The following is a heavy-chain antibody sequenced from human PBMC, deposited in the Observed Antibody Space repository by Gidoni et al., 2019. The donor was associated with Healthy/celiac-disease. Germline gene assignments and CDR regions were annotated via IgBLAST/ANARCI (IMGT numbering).Heavy chain of an antibody. V-gene: IGHV5-51*01. D-gene: IGHD5-18*01. CDR1: GYSFPSYW. CDR2: IYPGDSDT. CDR3: ARHRGYSYDTAPSDY. J-gene: IGHJ4*02. Sequence: EVQLVQSGAEVKKPGESLKISCKGSGYSFPSYWIGWVRQMPGKGLEWMGIIYPGDSDTRYSPSFQGQVTISADKSISTAYLQWSSLKASDTAMYYCARHRGYSYDTAPSDYWGQGTLVTVSS.